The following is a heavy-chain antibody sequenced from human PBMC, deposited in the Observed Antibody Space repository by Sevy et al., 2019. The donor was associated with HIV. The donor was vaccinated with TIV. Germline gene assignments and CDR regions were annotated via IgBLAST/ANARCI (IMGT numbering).Heavy chain of an antibody. V-gene: IGHV1-46*01. CDR3: VRADPAKHFDS. CDR1: GDTFTNNY. CDR2: IDPSAGNA. Sequence: ASVKVSCKASGDTFTNNYMHWVRQAPGQGLEWMGIIDPSAGNASYAQKFQGRGTMTRDPSTSTLYMALSSLRSEDTAVYYCVRADPAKHFDSWGQGTLVTVSS. J-gene: IGHJ4*02.